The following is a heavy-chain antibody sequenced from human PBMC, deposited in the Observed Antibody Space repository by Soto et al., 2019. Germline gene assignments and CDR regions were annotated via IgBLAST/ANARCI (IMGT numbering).Heavy chain of an antibody. D-gene: IGHD6-6*01. Sequence: SETLSLTCAVYGGSFSGYYWSWIRQPPGKGLEWIGEINHSGSTNYNPSLKSRVTISVDTSKNQFSLKLSSVTAADTAVYYCGGGQRPYSSSSLGYWGQGTLVTVSS. CDR3: GGGQRPYSSSSLGY. CDR1: GGSFSGYY. V-gene: IGHV4-34*01. CDR2: INHSGST. J-gene: IGHJ4*02.